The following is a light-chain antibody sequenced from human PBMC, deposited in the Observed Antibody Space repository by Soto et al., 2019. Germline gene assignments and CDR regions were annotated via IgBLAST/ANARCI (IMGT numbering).Light chain of an antibody. CDR2: LNSDGSH. CDR3: QTWGTGIRV. J-gene: IGLJ2*01. Sequence: QSVLTQSPSASASLGASVKLTCTLSSGHSSYAIAWHQQQPEKGPRYLMKLNSDGSHNKGDGIPDRFSGSSSGAERYLTISNLQSEDEADYYCQTWGTGIRVFGGGTKLTVL. CDR1: SGHSSYA. V-gene: IGLV4-69*01.